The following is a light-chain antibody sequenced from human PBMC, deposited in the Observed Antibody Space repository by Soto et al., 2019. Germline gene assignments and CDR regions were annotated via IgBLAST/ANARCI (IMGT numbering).Light chain of an antibody. CDR2: EVS. J-gene: IGLJ1*01. Sequence: QSAPTQPASVSGSPGQSITISCTGASSDVGGYNYVSWYQQHPGKAPKLMIYEVSNRPSGVSNRFSGSKSGNTASLTISGLQAEDEADYYCSSYTSSSSYVFGTGTKSPS. CDR3: SSYTSSSSYV. CDR1: SSDVGGYNY. V-gene: IGLV2-14*01.